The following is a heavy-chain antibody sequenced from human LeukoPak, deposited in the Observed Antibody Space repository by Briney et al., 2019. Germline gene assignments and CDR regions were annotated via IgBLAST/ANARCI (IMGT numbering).Heavy chain of an antibody. D-gene: IGHD6-19*01. J-gene: IGHJ4*02. CDR2: IVGGST. V-gene: IGHV3-23*01. Sequence: GGSLRLSCAASGFTFRDYHMSWIRQAPGKGLELVSAIVGGSTHHAYSVKGRFTISIDNFNNTLNLKMNSLRAEDSAIYYCTRDEPGSSWFNWGQGTPVTVAS. CDR1: GFTFRDYH. CDR3: TRDEPGSSWFN.